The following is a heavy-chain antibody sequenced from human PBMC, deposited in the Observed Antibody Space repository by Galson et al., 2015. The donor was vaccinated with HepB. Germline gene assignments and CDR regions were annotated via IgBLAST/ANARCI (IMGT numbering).Heavy chain of an antibody. D-gene: IGHD5-24*01. J-gene: IGHJ3*02. V-gene: IGHV3-11*06. CDR2: IRCPNSFT. Sequence: FLRLCCGSAGLTFGDDDMGWCAHRAALGGGCLAYIRCPNSFTNYADSVKGRFTISRDNAKHSLYLQMNSLRAEDTAVYYCASAPEGYNRNAFDIWGQGTMVTVSS. CDR3: ASAPEGYNRNAFDI. CDR1: GLTFGDDD.